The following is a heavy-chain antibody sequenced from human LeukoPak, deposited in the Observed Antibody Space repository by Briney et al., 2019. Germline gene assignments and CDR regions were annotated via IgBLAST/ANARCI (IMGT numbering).Heavy chain of an antibody. CDR1: GFTFSSYW. Sequence: GGSLRLSCAASGFTFSSYWMSWVRQAPGQGLEREANIKQDGSEKYYVDSVKGRFTISRDNAKNSLYLQMNSLRAEDTAVYYCARDAGYSYGYGFDYWGQGTLVTVSS. CDR2: IKQDGSEK. D-gene: IGHD5-18*01. J-gene: IGHJ4*02. V-gene: IGHV3-7*01. CDR3: ARDAGYSYGYGFDY.